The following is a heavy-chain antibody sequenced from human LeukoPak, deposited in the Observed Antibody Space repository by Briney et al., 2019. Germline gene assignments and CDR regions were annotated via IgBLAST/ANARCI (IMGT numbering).Heavy chain of an antibody. D-gene: IGHD2-2*01. CDR2: ISAGGRTT. CDR3: VKPICSRTTCYRCFDF. V-gene: IGHV3-23*01. CDR1: GFAFSTYA. J-gene: IGHJ4*02. Sequence: PGGSLRLSCAGSGFAFSTYAMSWVRQAPGKGLEWVSGISAGGRTTYYADSVKGRFTISRDNSRNMMSLQMNSLRAEDTAMYYCVKPICSRTTCYRCFDFWAQGTLVIVSS.